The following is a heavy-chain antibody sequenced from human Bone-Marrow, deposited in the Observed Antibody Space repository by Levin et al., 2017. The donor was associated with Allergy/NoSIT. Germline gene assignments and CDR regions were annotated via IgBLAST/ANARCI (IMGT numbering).Heavy chain of an antibody. CDR3: ARVRGGTTWVNYWYFDL. CDR1: GFTFSNYW. J-gene: IGHJ2*01. CDR2: IEHHGSEK. D-gene: IGHD1-14*01. V-gene: IGHV3-7*01. Sequence: SGGSLRLSCAASGFTFSNYWMSWVRQAPGKGLEWVANIEHHGSEKYYVDSVEGRFSISRDNANNSLYLQINTLRDDDTAVYYCARVRGGTTWVNYWYFDLWAVAPWSLSPQ.